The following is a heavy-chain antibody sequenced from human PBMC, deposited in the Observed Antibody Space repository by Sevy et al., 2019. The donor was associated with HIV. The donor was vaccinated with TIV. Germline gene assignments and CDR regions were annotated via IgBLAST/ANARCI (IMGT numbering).Heavy chain of an antibody. CDR1: GGSISSYY. Sequence: SETLSLTCTVSGGSISSYYWSWIRQPPGKGLEWIGYIYYSGSTNYNPSLKSRVTISVDTSKNQFSLKLSSVTAADTAVYYCARYTTSGYCNGGSCYTFDYWGQGTLVTVSS. CDR2: IYYSGST. J-gene: IGHJ4*02. D-gene: IGHD2-15*01. V-gene: IGHV4-59*01. CDR3: ARYTTSGYCNGGSCYTFDY.